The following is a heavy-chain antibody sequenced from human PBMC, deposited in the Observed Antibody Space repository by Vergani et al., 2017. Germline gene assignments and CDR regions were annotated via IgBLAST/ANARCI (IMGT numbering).Heavy chain of an antibody. CDR1: GDSVSSNSAA. Sequence: QVQLQQSGPGLVKPSQTLSLTCAISGDSVSSNSAAWNWIRQSPSRGLEWLGRTYYRSKWYNDYAVSLKSRITINPDTSKNQFSLQLNSVTPEDTAVYYCARGLVDYYYDSSGLSWGAFDIWGQGTMVTVSS. J-gene: IGHJ3*02. CDR3: ARGLVDYYYDSSGLSWGAFDI. D-gene: IGHD3-22*01. CDR2: TYYRSKWYN. V-gene: IGHV6-1*01.